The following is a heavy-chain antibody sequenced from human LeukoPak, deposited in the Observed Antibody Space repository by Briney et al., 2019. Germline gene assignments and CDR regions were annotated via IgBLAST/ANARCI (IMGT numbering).Heavy chain of an antibody. CDR3: ASGSGSYRTPYYYMDV. CDR1: GFTVSSNY. J-gene: IGHJ6*03. V-gene: IGHV3-53*01. CDR2: IYSGGST. Sequence: GGSLRLSCAASGFTVSSNYMSWVRQAPGKGLEWVSVIYSGGSTYYADSVKGRFTISRDNSKNTLYLKVNSLRAEDTAVYYCASGSGSYRTPYYYMDVWGTGTTVTVSS. D-gene: IGHD3-10*01.